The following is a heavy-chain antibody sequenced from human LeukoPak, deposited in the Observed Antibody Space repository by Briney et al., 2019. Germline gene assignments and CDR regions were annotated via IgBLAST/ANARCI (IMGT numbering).Heavy chain of an antibody. V-gene: IGHV1-18*01. CDR2: ICVYNANT. Sequence: VASVKVSCKASGYTFTSYAMHWVRQAPGQRLEWMGWICVYNANTNYAQKVQGRVTMTTDTSTSTAYMELRSLRSDDTAVYYCARLGRPSNPGTFDIWGQGTMVTVSS. CDR3: ARLGRPSNPGTFDI. J-gene: IGHJ3*02. CDR1: GYTFTSYA. D-gene: IGHD3-10*01.